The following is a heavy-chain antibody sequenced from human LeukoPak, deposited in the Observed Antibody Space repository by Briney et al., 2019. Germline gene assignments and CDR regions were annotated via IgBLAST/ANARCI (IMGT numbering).Heavy chain of an antibody. CDR2: IKRKTDGGTA. J-gene: IGHJ3*01. V-gene: IGHV3-15*01. CDR1: GFTFSNAW. CDR3: AKCRTSCQGNGFDV. D-gene: IGHD1-14*01. Sequence: GGSLRLSCAASGFTFSNAWMSWVRQAPGKGLEWVGRIKRKTDGGTADYAAPVKGRFTISRDDSKNTLYLQMDSLRAEDTAIYYCAKCRTSCQGNGFDVWGQGTVVTVSS.